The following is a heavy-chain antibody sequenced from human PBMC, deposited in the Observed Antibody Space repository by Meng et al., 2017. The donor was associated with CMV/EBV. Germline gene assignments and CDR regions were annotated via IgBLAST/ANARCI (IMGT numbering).Heavy chain of an antibody. CDR3: ARDLPFGFLERLDY. J-gene: IGHJ4*02. CDR2: ISSSSSTI. Sequence: GESLKISCAASGFTFSSYGMHWVRQAPGKGLEWVSYISSSSSTIYYADSVKGRFTISRDNAKNSLYLQMNSLRAEDTAVYYCARDLPFGFLERLDYWGQGTLVTVSS. V-gene: IGHV3-48*04. CDR1: GFTFSSYG. D-gene: IGHD3-3*01.